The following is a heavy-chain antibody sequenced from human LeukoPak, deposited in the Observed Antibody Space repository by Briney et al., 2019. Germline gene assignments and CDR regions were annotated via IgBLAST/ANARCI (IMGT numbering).Heavy chain of an antibody. CDR1: GFTFSTNW. V-gene: IGHV3-7*01. CDR3: AKAGNGFGY. D-gene: IGHD2-8*01. Sequence: GGSLILSCAASGFTFSTNWMSWVRQAPGKGLEWVANIKQDGSEKSYVDSVKGRFTISRDNAKSSLYLQMNILRVEDTAVYYCAKAGNGFGYWGQGALVTVSS. J-gene: IGHJ4*02. CDR2: IKQDGSEK.